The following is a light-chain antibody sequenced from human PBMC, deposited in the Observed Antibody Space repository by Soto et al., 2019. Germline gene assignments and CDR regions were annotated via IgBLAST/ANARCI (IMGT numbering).Light chain of an antibody. Sequence: EIVLTQSPGTLSLSPGERATLSCRASQSVSSNYLAWYQQKPGQAPRLLIYAASTRATGIPDRFSGSGSGTDFTLTISRLDPEDLAVYYCQQYGSSLPWTFGQGIKVEIK. J-gene: IGKJ1*01. CDR3: QQYGSSLPWT. CDR1: QSVSSNY. CDR2: AAS. V-gene: IGKV3-20*01.